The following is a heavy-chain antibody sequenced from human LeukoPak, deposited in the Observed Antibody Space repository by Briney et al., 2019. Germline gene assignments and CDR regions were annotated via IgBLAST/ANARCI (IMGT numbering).Heavy chain of an antibody. CDR3: ARDRAFRGVYYYYMDV. J-gene: IGHJ6*03. D-gene: IGHD3-10*01. CDR2: MNPNSGNT. V-gene: IGHV1-8*01. CDR1: GYTCTSYD. Sequence: ASVKVSCKASGYTCTSYDINWVRQATGQGLEWMGWMNPNSGNTGYAQKLQGRVTMTTDTSTSTAYMELRSLRSDDTAVYYCARDRAFRGVYYYYMDVWGKGTTVTISS.